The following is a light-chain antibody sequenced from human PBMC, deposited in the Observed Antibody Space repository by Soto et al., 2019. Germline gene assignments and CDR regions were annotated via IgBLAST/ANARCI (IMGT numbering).Light chain of an antibody. CDR2: LGS. CDR3: MQARQSPIT. CDR1: QSLLHRNGYSY. V-gene: IGKV2-28*01. Sequence: DIVMAQSPLSLSVTPGEPASISCRSSQSLLHRNGYSYLDWYLQKPGQSPQLLIYLGSTRASGVPDRFSGSGSGTVFSLKISRVEAEDVGVYYCMQARQSPITFGGGTKVEIK. J-gene: IGKJ4*01.